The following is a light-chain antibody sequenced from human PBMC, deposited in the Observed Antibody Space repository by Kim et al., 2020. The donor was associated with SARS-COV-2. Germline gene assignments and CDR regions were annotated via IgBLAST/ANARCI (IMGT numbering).Light chain of an antibody. CDR1: SLRSCY. V-gene: IGLV3-19*01. CDR2: GKN. J-gene: IGLJ2*01. CDR3: NSRGSNDNVL. Sequence: VALRQTVRITCKGDSLRSCYATWYQQKPGQAPIVVSYGKNNRPSGIPDRFSGSSSGDTASLTITGTQAGDEADYYCNSRGSNDNVLFGGGTQLTVL.